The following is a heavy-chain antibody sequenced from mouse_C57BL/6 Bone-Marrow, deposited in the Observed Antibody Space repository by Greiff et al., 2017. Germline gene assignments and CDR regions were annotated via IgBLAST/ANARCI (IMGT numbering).Heavy chain of an antibody. D-gene: IGHD2-5*01. V-gene: IGHV1-55*01. CDR3: ARADYSNLDYAMDY. CDR1: GYTFTSYW. CDR2: IYPGSGST. J-gene: IGHJ4*01. Sequence: QVQLQQPGAELVKPGASVKMSCKASGYTFTSYWITWVKQRPGQGLEWIGDIYPGSGSTNYNEKFKSKATLTVDTSSSTAYMQLNSLTSEDSAVYYCARADYSNLDYAMDYWGQGTSVTVSS.